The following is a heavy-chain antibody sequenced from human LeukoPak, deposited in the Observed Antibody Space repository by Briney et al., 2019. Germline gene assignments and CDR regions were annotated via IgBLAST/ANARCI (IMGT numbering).Heavy chain of an antibody. J-gene: IGHJ4*02. CDR1: GYTFTSYG. D-gene: IGHD3-22*01. CDR3: ARAPSYYDSSGYYVGTEFDY. Sequence: GASVKVSCKASGYTFTSYGISWVRQAPGQGLEWMGWISAYNGNTNYAQKLQGRVTMTTDTSTSTAYMELRSLRSDDTAVYYCARAPSYYDSSGYYVGTEFDYWGQGTLVIVSS. CDR2: ISAYNGNT. V-gene: IGHV1-18*01.